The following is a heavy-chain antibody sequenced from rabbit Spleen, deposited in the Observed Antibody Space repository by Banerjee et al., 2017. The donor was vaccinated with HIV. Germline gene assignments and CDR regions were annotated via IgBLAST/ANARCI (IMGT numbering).Heavy chain of an antibody. V-gene: IGHV1S45*01. CDR2: INTATGKP. J-gene: IGHJ3*01. D-gene: IGHD4-1*01. Sequence: EQLLESGGGLVKPEGSLTLTCTASGFSFSNKAVMCWVRQAPGKGLEWIACINTATGKPVYATWAKGRFTISTTSSTTVTLQMTTLTAADTATYFCARDLPGVIGWNFGWWGQGTLVTVS. CDR3: ARDLPGVIGWNFGW. CDR1: GFSFSNKAV.